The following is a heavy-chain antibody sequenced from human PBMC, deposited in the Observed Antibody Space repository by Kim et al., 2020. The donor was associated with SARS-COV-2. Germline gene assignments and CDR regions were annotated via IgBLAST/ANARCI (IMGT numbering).Heavy chain of an antibody. V-gene: IGHV4-38-2*02. CDR3: VRGPAGYDGSQFTPLYFHF. Sequence: SDTLSLTCSVSGYSISSGHFWGWIRQPPGSGLEWIGSIYHTESTSYNPSLQSRVTISVDTPKNQFSLKLSSVTAADPAVYFCVRGPAGYDGSQFTPLYFHFWGQGALITGSS. CDR2: IYHTEST. CDR1: GYSISSGHF. D-gene: IGHD3-22*01. J-gene: IGHJ4*02.